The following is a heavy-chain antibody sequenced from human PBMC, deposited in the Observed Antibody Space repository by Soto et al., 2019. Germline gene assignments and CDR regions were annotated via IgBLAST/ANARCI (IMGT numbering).Heavy chain of an antibody. J-gene: IGHJ3*02. CDR2: ISHDGSNK. CDR1: GFTFSSYG. CDR3: AKGVLRVVPAAIVLPHDAFDI. D-gene: IGHD2-2*01. Sequence: GGSLRLSCAASGFTFSSYGMHWVRQAPGKGLEWVAVISHDGSNKYYADSVKGRFTISRDNSKNTLYLQMNSLRAEDTAVYYCAKGVLRVVPAAIVLPHDAFDIWGQGTMVTVSS. V-gene: IGHV3-30*18.